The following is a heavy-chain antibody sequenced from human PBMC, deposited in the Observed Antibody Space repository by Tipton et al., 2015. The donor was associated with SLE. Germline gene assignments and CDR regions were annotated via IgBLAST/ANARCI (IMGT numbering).Heavy chain of an antibody. D-gene: IGHD6-13*01. V-gene: IGHV4-34*01. CDR1: GGSFSGYY. Sequence: TLSLTCAVYGGSFSGYYWSWIRQPPGKGLEWIGEINHSGSTNYNPSLKSRVTISVDTSKNQFSLKLSSVTAADTAVYYCARGGPKPAAGRGYGMDVWGQGTTVTVSS. CDR2: INHSGST. CDR3: ARGGPKPAAGRGYGMDV. J-gene: IGHJ6*02.